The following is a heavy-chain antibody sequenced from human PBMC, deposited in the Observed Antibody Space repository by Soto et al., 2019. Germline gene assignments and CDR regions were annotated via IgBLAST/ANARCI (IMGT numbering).Heavy chain of an antibody. CDR3: ARVTGEWLRLPLGY. D-gene: IGHD5-12*01. Sequence: ASVKVSCKASGYTFIGYYIHWVRQAPGQGLEWMGWINPNSGGTNYAQKFQGRVTMTRDTSISAAYMELSRLRSDDTAVYYCARVTGEWLRLPLGYWGQGTLVTVSS. V-gene: IGHV1-2*02. CDR1: GYTFIGYY. CDR2: INPNSGGT. J-gene: IGHJ4*02.